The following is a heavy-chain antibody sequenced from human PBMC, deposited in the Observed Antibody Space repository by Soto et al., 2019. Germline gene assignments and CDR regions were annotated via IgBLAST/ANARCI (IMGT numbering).Heavy chain of an antibody. CDR1: GGSFSGYY. D-gene: IGHD3-22*01. J-gene: IGHJ5*02. Sequence: QVQLQQWGAGLLKPSETLSLTCAVYGGSFSGYYWSWIRQPPGKGLEWIGEINHSGSTNYNPSLKSRVTRSVDTSKNQCSLKLSSVTAADTAVYYCARGKGRGYSYNWFDPWGQGTLVTVSS. V-gene: IGHV4-34*01. CDR2: INHSGST. CDR3: ARGKGRGYSYNWFDP.